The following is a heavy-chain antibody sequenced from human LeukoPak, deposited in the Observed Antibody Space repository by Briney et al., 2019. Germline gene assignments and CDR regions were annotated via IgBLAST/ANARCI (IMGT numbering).Heavy chain of an antibody. CDR1: GGSFSGYY. J-gene: IGHJ6*02. CDR2: INHSGST. CDR3: ARRSYYYGMDV. Sequence: SETLSLTCAVYGGSFSGYYWSWIRQPPGKGLEWIGEINHSGSTNYNPSLKSRVTISVDTSKNQFSLKLSSVTAADTAVYYCARRSYYYGMDVWGQGTTVTVSS. V-gene: IGHV4-34*01.